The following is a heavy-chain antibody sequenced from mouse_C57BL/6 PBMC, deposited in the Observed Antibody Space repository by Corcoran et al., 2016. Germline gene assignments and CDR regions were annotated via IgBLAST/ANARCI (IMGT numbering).Heavy chain of an antibody. V-gene: IGHV1-26*01. Sequence: EVQLQQSGPELVKPGASVKISCKASGYTFTDYYMNWVKQSHGKSLEWIGDINPNNGGTSYNQKFKGKATLTVDKSSSTAYMELSSLTSEDSAVYFCARCDYDPFWYFDVWGTGTTVTVSS. CDR1: GYTFTDYY. D-gene: IGHD2-4*01. CDR2: INPNNGGT. J-gene: IGHJ1*03. CDR3: ARCDYDPFWYFDV.